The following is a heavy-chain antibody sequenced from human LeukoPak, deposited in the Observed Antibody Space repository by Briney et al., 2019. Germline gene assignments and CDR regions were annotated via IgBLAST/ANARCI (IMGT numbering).Heavy chain of an antibody. V-gene: IGHV3-30*19. CDR2: ISYDGSNK. J-gene: IGHJ6*02. Sequence: GGSLRLSCAASGFTFSSYGMHWVRQAPGKELEWVAVISYDGSNKYHADSVKGRFTISRDNSKNTLYLQMNSLRAEDTAVYYCARDWVNSLWYYGMDVWGQGTTVTVSS. D-gene: IGHD3-16*01. CDR3: ARDWVNSLWYYGMDV. CDR1: GFTFSSYG.